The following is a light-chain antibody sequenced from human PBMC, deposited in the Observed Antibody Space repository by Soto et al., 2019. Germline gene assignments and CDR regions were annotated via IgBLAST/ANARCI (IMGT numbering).Light chain of an antibody. Sequence: DILMTQSPSSLSASVGDRVTITCRASQDISTYLAWYQQKPGEVPKFLIYAASALQSGVPSRFSGSGSGTAFTLTISSLQPEDVAFYYCQNYYSATITFGGGTKVEI. J-gene: IGKJ4*01. CDR1: QDISTY. V-gene: IGKV1-27*01. CDR3: QNYYSATIT. CDR2: AAS.